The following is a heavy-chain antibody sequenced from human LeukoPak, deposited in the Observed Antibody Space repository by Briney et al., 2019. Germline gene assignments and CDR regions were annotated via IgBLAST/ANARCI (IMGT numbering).Heavy chain of an antibody. CDR2: ISSTGNTI. V-gene: IGHV3-48*03. Sequence: GGSLRLSCTASGFTFSSYEMNWVRQAPGGGLEWVSYISSTGNTIYYADSVKGRFTISRDNAKNSLYLQVNSLRAEDTAVYYCAKGTRQYSYYYYDYWGQGTLVTVSS. CDR3: AKGTRQYSYYYYDY. D-gene: IGHD1-14*01. CDR1: GFTFSSYE. J-gene: IGHJ4*02.